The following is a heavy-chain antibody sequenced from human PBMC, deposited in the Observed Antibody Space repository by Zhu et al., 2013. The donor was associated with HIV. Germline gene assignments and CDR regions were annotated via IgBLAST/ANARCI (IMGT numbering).Heavy chain of an antibody. CDR3: ARDLGGYCSSTSCYETNDY. D-gene: IGHD2-2*01. CDR1: GGSISSSNW. J-gene: IGHJ4*02. CDR2: IYHSGST. V-gene: IGHV4-4*02. Sequence: QVQLQESGPGLVKPSGTLSLTCAVSGGSISSSNWWSWVRQPPGKGLEWIGEIYHSGSTNYNPSLKSRVTISVDKSKNQFSLKLSSVTAADTAVYYCARDLGGYCSSTSCYETNDYWGQGTLVTVSS.